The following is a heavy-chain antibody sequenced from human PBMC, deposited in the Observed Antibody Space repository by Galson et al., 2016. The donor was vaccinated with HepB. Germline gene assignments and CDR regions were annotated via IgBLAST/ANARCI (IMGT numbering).Heavy chain of an antibody. V-gene: IGHV1-3*01. D-gene: IGHD3-16*02. J-gene: IGHJ6*02. Sequence: SVKVSCKASGYTFSTYDMHWVRQSPGQRLEWTGYISAASGDTKYSQSFQGRVTLTRDTSATTHYMELTSLTSEDTAVYYCARDLIGNMDVWGQGTTVAVPS. CDR2: ISAASGDT. CDR1: GYTFSTYD. CDR3: ARDLIGNMDV.